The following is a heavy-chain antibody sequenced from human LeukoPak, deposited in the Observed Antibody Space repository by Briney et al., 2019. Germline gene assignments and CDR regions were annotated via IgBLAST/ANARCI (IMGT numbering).Heavy chain of an antibody. D-gene: IGHD3-16*01. V-gene: IGHV3-48*04. CDR3: ARGGWFDP. Sequence: GGSLRLSCAASGFTFSSYNMNWVRQAPGKGLEWVSYISSTSGTIYYADSLKGRFTISRDNAKNSLYLQMNSLRAEDTAVYYCARGGWFDPWGQGTLVTVSS. CDR2: ISSTSGTI. J-gene: IGHJ5*02. CDR1: GFTFSSYN.